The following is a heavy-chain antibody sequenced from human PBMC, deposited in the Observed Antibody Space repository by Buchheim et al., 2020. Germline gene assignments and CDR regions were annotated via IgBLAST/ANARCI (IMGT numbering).Heavy chain of an antibody. CDR1: GASINSGGYY. D-gene: IGHD6-19*01. V-gene: IGHV4-39*07. Sequence: HLQGSGPGLVRPSETLSLTCTVSGASINSGGYYWDWVRQPPGKGLEWVGHIYSGGSTYFNPSLKSPVTISFDASNNPISLMLTSVTAADTGTYYCARGSYQTGWRGFSYYSMDVWGQGT. J-gene: IGHJ6*02. CDR3: ARGSYQTGWRGFSYYSMDV. CDR2: IYSGGST.